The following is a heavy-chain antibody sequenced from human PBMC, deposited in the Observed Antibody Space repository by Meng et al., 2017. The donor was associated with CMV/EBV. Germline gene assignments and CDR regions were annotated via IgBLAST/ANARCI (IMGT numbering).Heavy chain of an antibody. D-gene: IGHD1-26*01. J-gene: IGHJ4*02. CDR3: ARPRMGATYFDY. V-gene: IGHV1-8*01. CDR2: MNPNSGNI. CDR1: GYTFTSYD. Sequence: ASVKVSCKASGYTFTSYDINWVRQATGQGLEWMGWMNPNSGNIGYAQKFQGRVTMTRNTSISTAYMELSSLRSEDTAVYYCARPRMGATYFDYWGQGTLVTVSS.